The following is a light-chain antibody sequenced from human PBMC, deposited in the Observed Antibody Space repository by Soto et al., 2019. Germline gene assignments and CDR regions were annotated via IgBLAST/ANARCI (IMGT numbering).Light chain of an antibody. V-gene: IGKV3-15*01. CDR2: GAS. CDR3: QKYNNCPRWT. J-gene: IGKJ1*01. CDR1: QRVSSN. Sequence: EIVMTQSPATLSVSPGERATLSRRASQRVSSNLAWYQQKPGQAPRLLIYGASTRATGIPARFSGSGSGTEFTLTIRRLQSEDFAVYYFQKYNNCPRWTFGQGTKGEIK.